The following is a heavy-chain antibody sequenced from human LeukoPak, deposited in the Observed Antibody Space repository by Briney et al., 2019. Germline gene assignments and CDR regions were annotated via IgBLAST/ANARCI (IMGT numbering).Heavy chain of an antibody. CDR3: ARFSSDCSTASCYLTY. CDR1: GGSLSSHY. J-gene: IGHJ4*02. Sequence: SETLSLTCTVSGGSLSSHYWSWLRQPPGKGLELIGHIYSTGTTYYSPSLNSRVTISLDTSRNQFSLKLTSVTAADTAIYYCARFSSDCSTASCYLTYWGQGTLVIVSS. V-gene: IGHV4-59*11. D-gene: IGHD2-2*01. CDR2: IYSTGTT.